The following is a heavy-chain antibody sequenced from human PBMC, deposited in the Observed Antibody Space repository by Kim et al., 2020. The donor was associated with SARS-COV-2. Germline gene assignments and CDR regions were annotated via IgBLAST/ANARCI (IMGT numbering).Heavy chain of an antibody. D-gene: IGHD3-10*01. Sequence: SETLSLTCTVSGGSIRSSSYYWGWIRQPPGKGLEWIGTVYYSGSTYYSPSLKSRLTISVDTSRNQFSLRLSSVTAADTAVYYCARAPNYYGSRSPPYYYGMDVWGQGTTVTVSS. J-gene: IGHJ6*02. CDR3: ARAPNYYGSRSPPYYYGMDV. V-gene: IGHV4-39*07. CDR2: VYYSGST. CDR1: GGSIRSSSYY.